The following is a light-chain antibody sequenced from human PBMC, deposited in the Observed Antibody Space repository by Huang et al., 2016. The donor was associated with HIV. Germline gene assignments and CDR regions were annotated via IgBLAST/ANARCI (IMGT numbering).Light chain of an antibody. CDR2: GAY. CDR3: QQYDNWPPWT. J-gene: IGKJ1*01. CDR1: QSVSSH. V-gene: IGKV3-15*01. Sequence: EIVMTQSPATLSVSPGERVTLSCRASQSVSSHLAWYHQNPGPAPRLRIYGAYIRATGSPARVSGSGSGTEFTLTISSLQSEDFTVYYCQQYDNWPPWTFGHGTKVEI.